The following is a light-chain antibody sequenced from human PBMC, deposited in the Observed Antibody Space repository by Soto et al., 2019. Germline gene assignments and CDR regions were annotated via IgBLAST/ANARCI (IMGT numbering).Light chain of an antibody. CDR3: QQYCSSPWIT. CDR1: QSVSSSY. Sequence: EIVLTQSPGTLSLSPGERATLSCRASQSVSSSYLAWYQQKPGQAPRLLIYGASIRATGIPDRFSGSGSGTDFTLTISRLEPEDFAVNYCQQYCSSPWITFGQGTRLEIK. CDR2: GAS. V-gene: IGKV3-20*01. J-gene: IGKJ5*01.